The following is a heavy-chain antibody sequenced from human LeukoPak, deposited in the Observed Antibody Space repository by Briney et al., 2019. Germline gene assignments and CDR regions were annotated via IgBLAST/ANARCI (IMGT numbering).Heavy chain of an antibody. D-gene: IGHD2-15*01. V-gene: IGHV1-69*04. CDR1: GGTFSSYA. J-gene: IGHJ4*02. CDR2: IIPILGIA. Sequence: SVKVSCKASGGTFSSYAISWVRLAPGQGLEWTGRIIPILGIANYAQKFQGRVTITADKSTSTAYMELSSLRSEDTAVYYCAREGCSGGSCPFDYWGQGTLVTVSS. CDR3: AREGCSGGSCPFDY.